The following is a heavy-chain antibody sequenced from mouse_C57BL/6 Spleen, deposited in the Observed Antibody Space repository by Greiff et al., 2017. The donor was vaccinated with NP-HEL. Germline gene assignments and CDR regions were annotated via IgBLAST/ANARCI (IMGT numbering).Heavy chain of an antibody. J-gene: IGHJ1*03. CDR1: GYTFTSYW. CDR2: IDPNSGGT. Sequence: VQLQQSGAELVKPGASVKLSCKASGYTFTSYWMHWVKQRPGRGLEWIGRIDPNSGGTKYNEKFKSKATLTVDKPSSTAYMQLSSLTSEDSAVYYWARGDITTVVVHWYFDVWGTGTTVTVSS. V-gene: IGHV1-72*01. CDR3: ARGDITTVVVHWYFDV. D-gene: IGHD1-1*01.